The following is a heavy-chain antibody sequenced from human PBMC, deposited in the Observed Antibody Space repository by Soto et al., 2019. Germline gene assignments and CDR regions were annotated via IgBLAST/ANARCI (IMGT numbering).Heavy chain of an antibody. Sequence: GGSLRLSCAASGFTFSSYAMHWVRQAPGKGLEWVAVISYDGSNKYYADSVKGRFTISRDNSKNTLYLQMNSLRAEDTAVYYCARFEGTQVQYLRENDYWGQGTLVTVSS. V-gene: IGHV3-30-3*01. CDR1: GFTFSSYA. D-gene: IGHD2-2*01. CDR3: ARFEGTQVQYLRENDY. J-gene: IGHJ4*02. CDR2: ISYDGSNK.